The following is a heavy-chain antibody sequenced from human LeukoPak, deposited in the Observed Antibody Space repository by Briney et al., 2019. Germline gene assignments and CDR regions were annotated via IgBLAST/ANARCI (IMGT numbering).Heavy chain of an antibody. CDR3: VKDFWSPSNY. D-gene: IGHD2-8*02. Sequence: GGSLRLSCAASGFTFSRSIMTWARQAPEKGLEWVSTIINSDATTYYAESVRGRFTISRDNYRSMLYLQMNSLRAEDAALYYCVKDFWSPSNYWGPGTLVTVSS. CDR2: IINSDATT. CDR1: GFTFSRSI. J-gene: IGHJ4*02. V-gene: IGHV3-23*01.